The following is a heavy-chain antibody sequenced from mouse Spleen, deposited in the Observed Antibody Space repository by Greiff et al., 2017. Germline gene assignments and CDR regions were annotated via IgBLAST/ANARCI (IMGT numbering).Heavy chain of an antibody. V-gene: IGHV1-78*01. CDR1: GYTFTDHT. CDR3: ARTGRYDPFAY. CDR2: IYPRDGST. Sequence: VQLVESDAELVKPGASVKISCKVSGYTFTDHTIHWMKQRPEQGLEWIGYIYPRDGSTKYNEKFKGKATLTAEKSSSTAYMQLSSLTSEDSAVYFCARTGRYDPFAYWGQGTLVTVSA. J-gene: IGHJ3*01. D-gene: IGHD2-14*01.